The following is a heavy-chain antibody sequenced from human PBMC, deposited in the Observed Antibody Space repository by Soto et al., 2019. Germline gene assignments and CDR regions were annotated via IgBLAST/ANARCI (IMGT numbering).Heavy chain of an antibody. CDR3: ARDLSAYYYYGMDV. D-gene: IGHD3-16*02. CDR2: ISYDGSNK. Sequence: HPGGSLRLSCAASGFTFSSYAMHWVRQAPGKGLEWVAVISYDGSNKYYADSVRGRFTISRDNSKNTLYLQMNSLRAEDTAVYYCARDLSAYYYYGMDVWGQGTTVTVSS. V-gene: IGHV3-30-3*01. CDR1: GFTFSSYA. J-gene: IGHJ6*02.